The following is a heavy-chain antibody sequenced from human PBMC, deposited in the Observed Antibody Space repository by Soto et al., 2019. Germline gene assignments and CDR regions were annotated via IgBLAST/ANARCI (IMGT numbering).Heavy chain of an antibody. D-gene: IGHD2-21*01. CDR2: TYYRSKWYN. CDR1: GDSVSSNSAA. V-gene: IGHV6-1*01. Sequence: SQTLSLTCAISGDSVSSNSAAWNWFRQSPSRDLEWLGRTYYRSKWYNDYAVSVKSRITINPDTSKNQFSLQLNSVTPEDTAVYYCARRGSLKHSVYFDHWGQGTLVTDSS. CDR3: ARRGSLKHSVYFDH. J-gene: IGHJ4*02.